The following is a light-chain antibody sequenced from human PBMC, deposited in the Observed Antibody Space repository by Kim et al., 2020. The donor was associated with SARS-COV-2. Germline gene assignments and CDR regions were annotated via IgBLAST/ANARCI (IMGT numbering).Light chain of an antibody. CDR1: QSVSSY. Sequence: LSPGERATLSCRASQSVSSYLAWYQQKPGQAPRLLSYDASNRATGIPARFSGSGSGTDFTLTISSLEPEDFAVYYCQQRSNWPPLTFGGGTKLEI. CDR2: DAS. V-gene: IGKV3-11*01. J-gene: IGKJ4*01. CDR3: QQRSNWPPLT.